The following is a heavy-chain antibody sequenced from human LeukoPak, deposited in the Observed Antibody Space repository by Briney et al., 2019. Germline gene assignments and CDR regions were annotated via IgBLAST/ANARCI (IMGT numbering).Heavy chain of an antibody. Sequence: PGGSLRLSCAASGFTFDDYAMHWVRQAPGKGLEWVSGISWNSGRIGYVDSVKGRFTISRDNAKNSLYLQMNSLRADDSTMYYCARGRLGDYWGQGTLVTVSS. CDR3: ARGRLGDY. J-gene: IGHJ4*02. CDR2: ISWNSGRI. CDR1: GFTFDDYA. V-gene: IGHV3-9*01. D-gene: IGHD3-10*01.